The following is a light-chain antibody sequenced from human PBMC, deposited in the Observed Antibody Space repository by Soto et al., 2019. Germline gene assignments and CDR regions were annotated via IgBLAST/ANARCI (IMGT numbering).Light chain of an antibody. J-gene: IGKJ1*01. V-gene: IGKV3-11*01. CDR3: QQRTYKPST. CDR2: DIS. CDR1: QSVSGY. Sequence: EIVLTQSPATLSLSPGERATLSCRASQSVSGYLAWYQQKPGQAPRFLIYDISNRATGIPARFSGSGSGTDLTLIISSLEPEDFAVYYCQQRTYKPSTFGQGTKADIK.